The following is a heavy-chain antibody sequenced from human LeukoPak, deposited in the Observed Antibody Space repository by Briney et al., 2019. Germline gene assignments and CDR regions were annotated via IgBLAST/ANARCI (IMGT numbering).Heavy chain of an antibody. D-gene: IGHD2-15*01. CDR3: ARRSEFDNTHYHYFDY. V-gene: IGHV4-34*01. J-gene: IGHJ4*02. CDR1: GGSFSGYY. Sequence: SETLSLTCAVYGGSFSGYYWSWIRRPPGKGLEWIGEIKHSGSTDYNPSLKSRVTISVDTSKKQFSLKLSSVTAADTAVYYCARRSEFDNTHYHYFDYWGQGALVTVSS. CDR2: IKHSGST.